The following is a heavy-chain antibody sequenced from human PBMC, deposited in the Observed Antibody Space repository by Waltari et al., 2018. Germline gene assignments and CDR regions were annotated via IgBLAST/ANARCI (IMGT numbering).Heavy chain of an antibody. Sequence: QVQLVQSGAEVEKPGASVKVSCMTSGYTFTNSGIHWVRQAPGQRLEWMGWINTDNGDTQFSPKFQIRVTFTRDTFASTVYMELSSLRSDDTAVYYCARGDDILTGDYKGLDYWGQGTLVTVSS. CDR3: ARGDDILTGDYKGLDY. D-gene: IGHD3-9*01. V-gene: IGHV1-3*04. CDR2: INTDNGDT. J-gene: IGHJ4*02. CDR1: GYTFTNSG.